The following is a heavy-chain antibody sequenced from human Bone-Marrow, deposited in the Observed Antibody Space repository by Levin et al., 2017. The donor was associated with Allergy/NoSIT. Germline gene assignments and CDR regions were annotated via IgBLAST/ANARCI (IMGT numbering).Heavy chain of an antibody. J-gene: IGHJ4*02. Sequence: LSLTCVVSGFTISNNYMSWVRQASGKGLEWVAVIYSFGSTNYADSVKGRFTISRANSENTLYLQMNSLRAEDTAIYYCARLDFSYGSYYWGQGTLVTVSS. CDR3: ARLDFSYGSYY. CDR1: GFTISNNY. CDR2: IYSFGST. D-gene: IGHD3-10*01. V-gene: IGHV3-66*04.